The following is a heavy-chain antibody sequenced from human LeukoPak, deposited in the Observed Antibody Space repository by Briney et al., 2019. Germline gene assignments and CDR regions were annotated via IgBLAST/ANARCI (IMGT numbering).Heavy chain of an antibody. D-gene: IGHD3-3*01. CDR2: VSDSGGST. CDR1: GFTFSSYA. V-gene: IGHV3-23*01. Sequence: GGSLRLSCAASGFTFSSYAMSWVRQAPGKGLEWVSTVSDSGGSTYYGDSVKGRFTISRDNSKNTLYLQMNSPRAEDTAVYYCAKSTRRFLEWSEFDYWGQGALVTVSS. CDR3: AKSTRRFLEWSEFDY. J-gene: IGHJ4*02.